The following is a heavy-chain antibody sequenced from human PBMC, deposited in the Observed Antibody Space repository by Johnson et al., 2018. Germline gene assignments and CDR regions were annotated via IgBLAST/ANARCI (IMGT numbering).Heavy chain of an antibody. V-gene: IGHV1-3*01. CDR2: INAGNGNT. Sequence: VQLLESGAEVKKPGASVKVSCKASGYTFTNYAMHWVRQAPGQRLEWMGWINAGNGNTKYSQKFQGRVTITRDTSASTAYMEVSSLRSEDTAVYYCARAGYCSSTSCSDAFDIWVQGTMVTVSS. CDR1: GYTFTNYA. D-gene: IGHD2-2*01. J-gene: IGHJ3*02. CDR3: ARAGYCSSTSCSDAFDI.